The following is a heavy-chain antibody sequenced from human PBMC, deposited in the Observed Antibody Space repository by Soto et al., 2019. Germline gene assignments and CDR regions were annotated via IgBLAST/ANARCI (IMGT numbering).Heavy chain of an antibody. J-gene: IGHJ6*02. CDR1: GYTFTDYS. D-gene: IGHD3-9*01. Sequence: QVQLVQSGAEVKTPGASVKVSCKASGYTFTDYSINWVRQAPGQGLEWMGWISVYNGNTNSAQKFQGRVTMTTDTSPSTAYMELRSLTSDDTAVYYCARGRGADRYHDILNGYYGGMDVWGQGTTVTVSS. CDR2: ISVYNGNT. CDR3: ARGRGADRYHDILNGYYGGMDV. V-gene: IGHV1-18*01.